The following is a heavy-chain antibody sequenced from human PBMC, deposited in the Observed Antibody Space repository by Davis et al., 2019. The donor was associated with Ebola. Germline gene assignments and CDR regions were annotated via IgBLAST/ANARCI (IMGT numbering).Heavy chain of an antibody. CDR3: ARGGGSSDWYYFDY. D-gene: IGHD6-19*01. CDR1: GFPFSTYA. Sequence: GESLKISCTASGFPFSTYAMSWVRQAPGKGLEWVSGISSSGDSTYYADSVKGRFNISRYNSKNTLYLQMNSLRAEDTVLYYCARGGGSSDWYYFDYWGQGTLVTVSS. V-gene: IGHV3-23*01. CDR2: ISSSGDST. J-gene: IGHJ4*02.